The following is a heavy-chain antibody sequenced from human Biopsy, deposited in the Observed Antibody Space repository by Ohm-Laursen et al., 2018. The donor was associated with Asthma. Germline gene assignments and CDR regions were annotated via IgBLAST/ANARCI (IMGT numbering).Heavy chain of an antibody. D-gene: IGHD3-10*01. V-gene: IGHV1-18*01. CDR2: ISVYNGNT. J-gene: IGHJ6*02. CDR1: GYTFNTAG. CDR3: ARAVDYSHYYGIDV. Sequence: ASVKLSCRPSGYTFNTAGITWVRQAPGQGLVWMGWISVYNGNTKVAQKLQDRVTMITDTSTSTAYMELRSLRSDDTAVYFCARAVDYSHYYGIDVWGQGTTVTVS.